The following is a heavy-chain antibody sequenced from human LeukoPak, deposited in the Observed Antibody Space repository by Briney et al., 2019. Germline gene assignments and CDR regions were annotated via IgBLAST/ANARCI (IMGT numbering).Heavy chain of an antibody. CDR2: LDDSGNT. J-gene: IGHJ5*02. V-gene: IGHV4-39*02. CDR3: ARRLRIGAAEWFDP. D-gene: IGHD2-15*01. Sequence: SETLSLTCSVSSGSVRSNYYSWAWLRQAPGKGLEWVGGLDDSGNTYYNPSLKSRLTMSVDTSKNHFSLNLKSVAAADTSVYYCARRLRIGAAEWFDPWGQGIMVTVSS. CDR1: SGSVRSNYYS.